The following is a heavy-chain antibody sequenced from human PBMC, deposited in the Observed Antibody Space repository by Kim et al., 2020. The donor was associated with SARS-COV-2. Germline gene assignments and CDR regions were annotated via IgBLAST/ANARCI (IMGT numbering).Heavy chain of an antibody. Sequence: RYSPAFQGQVTISADKSISTAYLQWSSLKASDTAMYYCARLEELSGIDYWGQGTLVTVSS. J-gene: IGHJ4*02. CDR3: ARLEELSGIDY. D-gene: IGHD3-16*02. V-gene: IGHV5-51*01.